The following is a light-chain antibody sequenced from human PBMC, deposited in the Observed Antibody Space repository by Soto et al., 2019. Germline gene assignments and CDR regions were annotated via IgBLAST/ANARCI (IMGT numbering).Light chain of an antibody. V-gene: IGKV3-11*01. Sequence: EIVLTQSPATLSLSPGERATLSCRASQSVSSYLAWYQQKPGQAPRLLIYDAFNRATGIPARFSGSGSGTDFTLTISSLEPEDFAVYYCQQYDNSPRYTFGQGTKLEIK. CDR1: QSVSSY. CDR2: DAF. CDR3: QQYDNSPRYT. J-gene: IGKJ2*01.